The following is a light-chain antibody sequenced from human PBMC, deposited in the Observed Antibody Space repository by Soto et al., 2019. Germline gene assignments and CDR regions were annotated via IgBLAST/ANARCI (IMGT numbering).Light chain of an antibody. Sequence: HSVLTQPASVSGSPGQSITISCTGTSSDVGGYNFVSWYQQQPGKAPKLMVYEVTNRPSGVSYRFSGSKSGNTASLTISGLQAEDDADYFCSSYTGSGTLIFGGGTKVTVL. CDR1: SSDVGGYNF. V-gene: IGLV2-14*01. J-gene: IGLJ2*01. CDR2: EVT. CDR3: SSYTGSGTLI.